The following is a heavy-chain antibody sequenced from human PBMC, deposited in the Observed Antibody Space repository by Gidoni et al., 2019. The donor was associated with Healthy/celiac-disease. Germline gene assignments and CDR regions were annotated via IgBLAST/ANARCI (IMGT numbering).Heavy chain of an antibody. CDR1: GFTFSSYS. CDR2: ISRSSSDI. Sequence: EVQLVASGGGLVKPGGSLRLSCSASGFTFSSYSMNWVRQAPGKGLEWGSAISRSSSDIYYADSGKGRFTISRDNAKNSLYLQMNSLRAEDTAVYDCAMESGADDWGQGTLVTVSS. D-gene: IGHD3-3*01. CDR3: AMESGADD. J-gene: IGHJ4*02. V-gene: IGHV3-21*01.